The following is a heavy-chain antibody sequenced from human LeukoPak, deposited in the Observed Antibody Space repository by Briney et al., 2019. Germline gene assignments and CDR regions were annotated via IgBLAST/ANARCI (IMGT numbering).Heavy chain of an antibody. V-gene: IGHV3-21*01. CDR2: LSSSSNYI. CDR3: ARGRNAFDI. Sequence: GRSLRLSCAASGFTFSSYNMNWVRQAPGKELEWVSSLSSSSNYIYYADSVKGRFTISRDNANNSLYLQMNSLRAEDTAVYYCARGRNAFDIWGQGTMVTVSS. J-gene: IGHJ3*02. CDR1: GFTFSSYN.